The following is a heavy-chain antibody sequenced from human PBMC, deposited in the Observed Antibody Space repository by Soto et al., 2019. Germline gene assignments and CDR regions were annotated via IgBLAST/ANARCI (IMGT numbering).Heavy chain of an antibody. CDR3: ARSSRSYFDY. Sequence: QVQLQESGPGLVKPSQTLSLTCTVSGGSISRSGYFWSWIRQHPGKGLEWIGYIYDSGSTYYNPSLKRRVSLAVDTSQNQFSLNLTSVTAADTAMYYCARSSRSYFDYWGQGTLVTVSS. J-gene: IGHJ4*02. CDR1: GGSISRSGYF. V-gene: IGHV4-31*03. CDR2: IYDSGST.